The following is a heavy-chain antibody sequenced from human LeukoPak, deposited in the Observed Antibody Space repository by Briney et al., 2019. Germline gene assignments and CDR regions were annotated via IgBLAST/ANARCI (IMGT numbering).Heavy chain of an antibody. CDR2: IIPIFGTA. CDR1: GGTFSSYA. V-gene: IGHV1-69*13. D-gene: IGHD2-2*01. Sequence: SVKVSCKASGGTFSSYAISWVRQAPGQRLEWMGGIIPIFGTANYAQKFQGRVTITADESTSTAYMELSSLRSEDTAVYYCAIGEVPAATWFDPWGPGTLVTVSS. J-gene: IGHJ5*02. CDR3: AIGEVPAATWFDP.